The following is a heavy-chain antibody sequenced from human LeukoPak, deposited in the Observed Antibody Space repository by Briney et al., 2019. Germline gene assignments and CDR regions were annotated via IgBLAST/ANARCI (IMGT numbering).Heavy chain of an antibody. CDR1: GYTFTSYY. CDR2: FDPEDGET. Sequence: ASVKVSCKASGYTFTSYYMHWVRQAPGKGLEWMGGFDPEDGETIYAQKFQGRVTMTEDTSTDTAYMELSSLRSEDTAVYYCATPSPVAAALDAFDIWGQGTMVTVSS. V-gene: IGHV1-24*01. J-gene: IGHJ3*02. CDR3: ATPSPVAAALDAFDI. D-gene: IGHD6-13*01.